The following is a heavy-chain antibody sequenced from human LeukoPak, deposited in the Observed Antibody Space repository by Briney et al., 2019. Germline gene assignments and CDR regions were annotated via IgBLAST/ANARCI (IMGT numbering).Heavy chain of an antibody. CDR2: ITSSGTYT. D-gene: IGHD1-26*01. V-gene: IGHV3-21*01. Sequence: GGSLRLSCADSGFTFSNYNMNWVRQAPGKAMEWVSSITSSGTYTFYADSVKGRFTISRDNAKNSLYLQMDSLGPEDTAVYYCARDPYSGNYGTYYYYYMDVWGKGTAVTISS. J-gene: IGHJ6*03. CDR3: ARDPYSGNYGTYYYYYMDV. CDR1: GFTFSNYN.